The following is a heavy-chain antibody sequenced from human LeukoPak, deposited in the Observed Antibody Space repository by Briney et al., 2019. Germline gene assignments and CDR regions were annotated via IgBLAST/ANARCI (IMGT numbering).Heavy chain of an antibody. V-gene: IGHV4-34*01. Sequence: SETLSLTCAVYGGSFSGYYWSWIRQPPGKGLEWIGEINHSGSTNYNPSLKSQVTISVDTSKNQFSLKLSSVTAADTAVYYCARSPKDYDSSGLFDYWGQGTLVTVSS. CDR2: INHSGST. CDR1: GGSFSGYY. CDR3: ARSPKDYDSSGLFDY. J-gene: IGHJ4*02. D-gene: IGHD3-22*01.